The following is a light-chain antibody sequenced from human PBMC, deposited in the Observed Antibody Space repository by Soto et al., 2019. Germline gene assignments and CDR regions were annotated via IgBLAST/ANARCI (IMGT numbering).Light chain of an antibody. CDR1: SSDVGGYNY. V-gene: IGLV2-14*01. Sequence: QSVLIQPASVSGSPGQSVTISCTGTSSDVGGYNYVSWYQQYPGKAPKLMIYDVGNRPSGVSNRFSGSKSGNTASLTISGLQAEDEADYYCCSYTTSSTYVFGTGTKLTVL. CDR3: CSYTTSSTYV. CDR2: DVG. J-gene: IGLJ1*01.